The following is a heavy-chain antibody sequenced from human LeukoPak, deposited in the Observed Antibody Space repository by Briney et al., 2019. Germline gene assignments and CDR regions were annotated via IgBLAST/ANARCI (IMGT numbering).Heavy chain of an antibody. J-gene: IGHJ4*02. CDR1: GDSVSSNSAA. D-gene: IGHD2-2*01. CDR3: AGDADIVVVPAAIDY. CDR2: TYYRSKWYN. V-gene: IGHV6-1*01. Sequence: SQTLSLTCAISGDSVSSNSAAWNWIRQSPSRGLEWLGRTYYRSKWYNDYALSVKSRITINPDTSKNQFSLQLNSVTPEDTALYYCAGDADIVVVPAAIDYWGQGTLVTVSS.